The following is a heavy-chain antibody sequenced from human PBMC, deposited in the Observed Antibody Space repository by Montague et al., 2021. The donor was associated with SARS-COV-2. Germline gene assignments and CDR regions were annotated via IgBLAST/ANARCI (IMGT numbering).Heavy chain of an antibody. D-gene: IGHD2/OR15-2a*01. V-gene: IGHV4-4*07. J-gene: IGHJ4*01. CDR1: GASMSGYH. Sequence: SETLSLTCTVSGASMSGYHWSWIRQPAGKALEWIGRIYSNGDTTSNPSXKSRRPISVDTSERQFPLKMTSVTAADTAIYYCARGSEYYYHPFDYWGHGNLVT. CDR3: ARGSEYYYHPFDY. CDR2: IYSNGDT.